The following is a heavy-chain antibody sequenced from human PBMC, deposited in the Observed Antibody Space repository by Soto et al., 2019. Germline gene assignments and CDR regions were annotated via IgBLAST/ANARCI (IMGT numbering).Heavy chain of an antibody. J-gene: IGHJ6*03. CDR2: ISGSTSYT. Sequence: EVQLVESGGGLVKPGGSLRLSCAASGFSFSDYSMNWVRQAPGKGLAWVSSISGSTSYTYYADSLQGRFTVSRDNAEKSLYLQMNSLRAEDTAVYYCARDGAFCSGTGCRDYYHYMDFWGKGTTVTVSS. D-gene: IGHD2-2*01. CDR1: GFSFSDYS. CDR3: ARDGAFCSGTGCRDYYHYMDF. V-gene: IGHV3-21*01.